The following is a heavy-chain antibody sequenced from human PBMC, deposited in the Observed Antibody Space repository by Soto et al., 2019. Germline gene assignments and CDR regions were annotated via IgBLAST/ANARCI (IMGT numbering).Heavy chain of an antibody. Sequence: PVVPLKIPCKGFGYRFTSYWIGCVRQMPGKGLEWMGIIYPGDSDTRYSPSFQGQVTISADKSISTAYLQWSSLKASDTAMYYCATIYGENGNYWGQGTLVTVSS. CDR2: IYPGDSDT. V-gene: IGHV5-51*01. CDR3: ATIYGENGNY. CDR1: GYRFTSYW. J-gene: IGHJ4*02. D-gene: IGHD4-17*01.